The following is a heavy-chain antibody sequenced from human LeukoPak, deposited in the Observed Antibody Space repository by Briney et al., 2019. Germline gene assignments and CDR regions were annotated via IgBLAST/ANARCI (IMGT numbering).Heavy chain of an antibody. J-gene: IGHJ6*03. D-gene: IGHD6-13*01. Sequence: SETLSLTCTVSGGSISSYYWSWIRQPPGKGLEWIGYIYYSGSTNYNPSLKSRVTISVDTSKNQFSLKLSSVTAADTAVYYCARLTRRGVYRSSWYEGGGAYYYYMDVWGKGTTVTVSS. V-gene: IGHV4-59*12. CDR3: ARLTRRGVYRSSWYEGGGAYYYYMDV. CDR1: GGSISSYY. CDR2: IYYSGST.